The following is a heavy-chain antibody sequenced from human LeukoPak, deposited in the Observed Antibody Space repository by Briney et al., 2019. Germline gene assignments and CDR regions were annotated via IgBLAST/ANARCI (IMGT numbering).Heavy chain of an antibody. D-gene: IGHD1-1*01. Sequence: ASVKVSCKASGDTFTTYDINWVRQATGQGLQWMGWINPNSGNTGYAQKFQGRITITRNTSISTVYMELSSLRSEDTAVYYCARGPPTAQYFQHWGQGTLVTVSS. CDR3: ARGPPTAQYFQH. CDR1: GDTFTTYD. V-gene: IGHV1-8*03. CDR2: INPNSGNT. J-gene: IGHJ1*01.